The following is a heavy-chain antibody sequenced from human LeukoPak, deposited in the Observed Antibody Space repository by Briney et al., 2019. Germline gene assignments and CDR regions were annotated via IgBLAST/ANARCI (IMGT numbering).Heavy chain of an antibody. D-gene: IGHD4-17*01. CDR2: ISYDGSNK. CDR1: GFTFSSYA. Sequence: GGSLRLSCAASGFTFSSYAMHWVRQAPGKGLEWVAGISYDGSNKYYADSVKGRFTISRDNSKNTLYLQMNSLRAEDTAVYYCASGPPNNKLYGDIIDYWGQGTLVTVSS. CDR3: ASGPPNNKLYGDIIDY. J-gene: IGHJ4*02. V-gene: IGHV3-30-3*01.